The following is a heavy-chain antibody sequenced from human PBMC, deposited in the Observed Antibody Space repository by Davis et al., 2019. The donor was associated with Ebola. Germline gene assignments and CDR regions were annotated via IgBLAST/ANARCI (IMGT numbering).Heavy chain of an antibody. J-gene: IGHJ4*02. V-gene: IGHV3-23*01. Sequence: PGGSLRLSCAASGFTFSSYAMSWVRQAPGKGLEWVSTISGSGGSTYYADSVKGRFTISRDNSKNSLYLQMNSLRAEDTAVYFCAKEKNRGYSYAALFDSWGQGTLVTVSS. CDR2: ISGSGGST. CDR1: GFTFSSYA. CDR3: AKEKNRGYSYAALFDS. D-gene: IGHD5-18*01.